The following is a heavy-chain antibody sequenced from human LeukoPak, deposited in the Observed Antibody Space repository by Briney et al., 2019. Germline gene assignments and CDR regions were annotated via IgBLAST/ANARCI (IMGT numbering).Heavy chain of an antibody. V-gene: IGHV1-3*01. CDR1: GYTFTSYA. J-gene: IGHJ6*02. CDR2: INAGNGNT. D-gene: IGHD4-17*01. Sequence: ASVKVSCTASGYTFTSYAMHWVRQAPGQRLEWMGWINAGNGNTKYSQKFQGRVTITRDTSASTAYMELSSLRSEDTAVYYCARDHYGDPIYGMDVWGQGTTVTVS. CDR3: ARDHYGDPIYGMDV.